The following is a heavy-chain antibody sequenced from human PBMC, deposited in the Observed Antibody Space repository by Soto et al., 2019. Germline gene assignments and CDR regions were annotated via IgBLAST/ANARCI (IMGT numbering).Heavy chain of an antibody. CDR1: GFSLSNSGVG. J-gene: IGHJ4*02. Sequence: QITLKESGPSPVKHTQTLTVTCTFSGFSLSNSGVGVARIRQPPGKALEWLALIYGDNDKRYSPSLKTRLTITKDTSKNQVVLTMTNMDPVDTATYYCAHCTLHDYGDYDPGTSHVFDSWGQGTLVTVSS. CDR3: AHCTLHDYGDYDPGTSHVFDS. V-gene: IGHV2-5*02. CDR2: IYGDNDK. D-gene: IGHD4-17*01.